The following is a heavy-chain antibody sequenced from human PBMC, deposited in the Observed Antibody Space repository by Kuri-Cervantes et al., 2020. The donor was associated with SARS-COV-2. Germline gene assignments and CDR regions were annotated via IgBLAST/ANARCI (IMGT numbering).Heavy chain of an antibody. CDR1: GYTFTSYD. Sequence: ASVKVSCKASGYTFTSYDINWVRQAPRQGLEWMGWINPNSGGTNYAQKFQGRVTMTRDTSISTAYMELSRLRSDDTAVYYCVREGVGAHKGYYMDVWGKGTTVTVSS. CDR3: VREGVGAHKGYYMDV. D-gene: IGHD1-26*01. CDR2: INPNSGGT. J-gene: IGHJ6*03. V-gene: IGHV1-2*02.